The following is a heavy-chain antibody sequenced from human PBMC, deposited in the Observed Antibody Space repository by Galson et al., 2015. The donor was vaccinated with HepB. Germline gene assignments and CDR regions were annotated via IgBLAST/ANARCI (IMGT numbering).Heavy chain of an antibody. CDR1: GGSISSYY. V-gene: IGHV4-59*01. Sequence: LSLTCTVSGGSISSYYWSWIRQPPGKGLEWIGYIYYSGSTNYNPSLKSRVTISVDTSKNQFSLKLSSVTAADTAVYYCARDRQDAVAGFDYWGQRTLVTVSS. CDR3: ARDRQDAVAGFDY. CDR2: IYYSGST. J-gene: IGHJ4*02. D-gene: IGHD6-19*01.